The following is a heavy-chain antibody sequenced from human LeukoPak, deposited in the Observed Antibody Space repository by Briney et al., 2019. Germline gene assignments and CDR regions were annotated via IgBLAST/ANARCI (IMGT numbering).Heavy chain of an antibody. V-gene: IGHV3-23*01. J-gene: IGHJ4*02. Sequence: GGSLRLSCAASGFTFSTYAMSWVRQIPGKGLEWVSAISGSDDGTYYADSVKGRFTMSRDNSRNTLYLQVNTLRAEDTAVYFCAKSPVSSCRGSFCYPFDYWGQGNLVTVSS. D-gene: IGHD2-15*01. CDR1: GFTFSTYA. CDR2: ISGSDDGT. CDR3: AKSPVSSCRGSFCYPFDY.